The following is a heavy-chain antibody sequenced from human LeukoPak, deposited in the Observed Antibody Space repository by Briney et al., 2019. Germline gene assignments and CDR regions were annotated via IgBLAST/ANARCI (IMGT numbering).Heavy chain of an antibody. CDR3: ASSGQNEYYYGSGSYYVH. D-gene: IGHD3-10*01. CDR1: GYTFTSYH. J-gene: IGHJ4*02. CDR2: INPSGGTT. V-gene: IGHV1-46*01. Sequence: GASVKVSCKASGYTFTSYHMHWVRLAPGPGHEWMGIINPSGGTTNYAQKFRGRVNMTRDMSTSTVYMELSSLRSEGTAVYYCASSGQNEYYYGSGSYYVHWGQGTPVTVSS.